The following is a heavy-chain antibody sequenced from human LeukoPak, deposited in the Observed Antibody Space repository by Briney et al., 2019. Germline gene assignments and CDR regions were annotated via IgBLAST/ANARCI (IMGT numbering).Heavy chain of an antibody. J-gene: IGHJ6*03. Sequence: GGSLRLSCAASGIAFSSYAMIWVRQAPGKGLEWVSSISGGGSNTYYADSVKGRFTISRDQSKNTLYVQMNSLRAEDTAIYYCAKSAGDYYYYYMDVWGKGTTVTVSS. CDR2: ISGGGSNT. V-gene: IGHV3-23*01. D-gene: IGHD3-10*01. CDR1: GIAFSSYA. CDR3: AKSAGDYYYYYMDV.